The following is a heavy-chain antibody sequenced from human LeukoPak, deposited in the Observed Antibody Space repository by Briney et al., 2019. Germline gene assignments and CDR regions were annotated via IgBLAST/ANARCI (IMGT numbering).Heavy chain of an antibody. J-gene: IGHJ4*02. CDR1: GGSISSGGYS. CDR3: ARGRTPEFDY. D-gene: IGHD1-1*01. V-gene: IGHV4-30-2*01. CDR2: IYHSGST. Sequence: SETLSLTCAVSGGSISSGGYSWSWIRQPPGKGLEWIGYIYHSGSTYYNPSLKSRVTISVDRSKNQFSLKLSSVTAADTVVYYCARGRTPEFDYWGQGTLVTVSS.